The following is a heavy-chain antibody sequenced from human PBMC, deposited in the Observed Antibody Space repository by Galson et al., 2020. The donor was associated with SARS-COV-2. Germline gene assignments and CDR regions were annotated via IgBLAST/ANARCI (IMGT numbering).Heavy chain of an antibody. V-gene: IGHV4-34*01. CDR2: INHSGST. CDR1: GGSFSGYY. D-gene: IGHD6-13*01. CDR3: ARGRYSSSWYGPHSRAFDI. Sequence: SETLSLTCAVYGGSFSGYYWSWIRQPPGTGLEWIGEINHSGSTNYNPSLQRRVTISVDTSKNQFSLKLSSVTAADTAVYYCARGRYSSSWYGPHSRAFDIWGQGTMVTVSS. J-gene: IGHJ3*02.